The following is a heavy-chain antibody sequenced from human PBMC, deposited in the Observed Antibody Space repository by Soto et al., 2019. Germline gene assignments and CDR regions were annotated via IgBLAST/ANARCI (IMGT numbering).Heavy chain of an antibody. CDR1: GFTFSSYA. Sequence: GGSLRLSCAASGFTFSSYAVHWVRQAPGKGLEWVAVISYDGSNKYYADSVKGRFTISRDNSKNTLYLQMNSLRAEDTAVYYCARYRGSGWYTDFDYWGQGTLVTVSS. V-gene: IGHV3-30-3*01. CDR3: ARYRGSGWYTDFDY. D-gene: IGHD6-19*01. CDR2: ISYDGSNK. J-gene: IGHJ4*02.